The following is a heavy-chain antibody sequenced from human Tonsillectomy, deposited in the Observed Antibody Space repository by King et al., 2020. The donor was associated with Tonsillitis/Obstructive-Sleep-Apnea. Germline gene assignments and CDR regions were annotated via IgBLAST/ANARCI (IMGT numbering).Heavy chain of an antibody. J-gene: IGHJ4*02. CDR3: HYSNYVGFDY. D-gene: IGHD4-11*01. Sequence: VQLVESGGGLIQPGGSLRLSCAASGFTVSSNYMSWVRQAPGKGLEWVSVIYSGGSTYYAESVKGRFTSSRDNSKNTRYLQMNSLKAEDTAVYYCHYSNYVGFDYWGQGTLVTVSS. V-gene: IGHV3-53*01. CDR2: IYSGGST. CDR1: GFTVSSNY.